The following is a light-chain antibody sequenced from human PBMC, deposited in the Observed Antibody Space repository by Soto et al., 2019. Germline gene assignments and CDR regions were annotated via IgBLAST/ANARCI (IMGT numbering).Light chain of an antibody. CDR1: SSNIGAGYE. CDR2: ENN. J-gene: IGLJ1*01. CDR3: QSYDSSLSGYV. V-gene: IGLV1-40*01. Sequence: QAVVTQPPSVSEATGQRVTISCTGSSSNIGAGYEAHWYQQVPGTTPKLLIYENNNRPSGVPDRLSGSKSGTSASLAITGLQAEDEAEYYCQSYDSSLSGYVFGTGTKVTVL.